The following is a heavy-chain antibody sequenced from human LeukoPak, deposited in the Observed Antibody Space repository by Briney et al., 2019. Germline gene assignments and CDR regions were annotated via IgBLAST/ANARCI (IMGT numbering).Heavy chain of an antibody. J-gene: IGHJ6*02. CDR2: INPSDSYT. CDR3: ARQHYGMDV. CDR1: GYSFTSYW. V-gene: IGHV5-10-1*01. Sequence: GESLKISCKGSGYSFTSYWISWVRQMPGKGLEWMGRINPSDSYTNYSPSFQGHVTISADESISTAYLQWSSLKASDTAVYYCARQHYGMDVWGQGTTVTVSS.